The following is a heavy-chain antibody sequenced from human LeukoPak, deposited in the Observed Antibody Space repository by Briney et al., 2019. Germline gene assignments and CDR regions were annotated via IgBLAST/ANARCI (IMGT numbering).Heavy chain of an antibody. J-gene: IGHJ6*02. V-gene: IGHV3-13*01. CDR3: ARAAGSSWYAVGASYYYGVDV. Sequence: SGGSLRLSCAAAGFTFSSYDMHWVRQATGKGLEWVSAIGTAGDTYYPGSVKGRFTISRENAKNSLYLQMNSLRAGDTAVYYCARAAGSSWYAVGASYYYGVDVWGQGTTVTVSS. D-gene: IGHD6-13*01. CDR2: IGTAGDT. CDR1: GFTFSSYD.